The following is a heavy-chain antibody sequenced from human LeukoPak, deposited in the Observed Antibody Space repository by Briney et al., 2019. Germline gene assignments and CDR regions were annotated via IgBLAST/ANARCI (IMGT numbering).Heavy chain of an antibody. V-gene: IGHV3-23*01. CDR3: ATSMGGGNIDY. CDR2: ITATGSRT. Sequence: PGGSLRLSCTASGLTFTMSWVRQAPGKGLEWVSGITATGSRTYYADSVKGRFTIPRDSSKNTLYLQLNSLRADDTAVYYCATSMGGGNIDYWGQGALVTVSS. D-gene: IGHD3-16*01. J-gene: IGHJ4*02. CDR1: GLTFT.